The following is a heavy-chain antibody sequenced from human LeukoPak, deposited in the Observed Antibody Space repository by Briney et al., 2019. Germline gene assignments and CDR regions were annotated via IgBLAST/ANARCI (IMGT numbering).Heavy chain of an antibody. V-gene: IGHV1-2*02. Sequence: ASVKVSCKASGYTFTGYYMHWVRQAPGQGLEWVGWINPNSGGTNYAQKFQGRVTMTRDTSISTAYMELSRLRSDDTAVYYCARDGPSIAALLTYFDYWGQGTLVTVSS. CDR1: GYTFTGYY. CDR2: INPNSGGT. D-gene: IGHD6-6*01. J-gene: IGHJ4*02. CDR3: ARDGPSIAALLTYFDY.